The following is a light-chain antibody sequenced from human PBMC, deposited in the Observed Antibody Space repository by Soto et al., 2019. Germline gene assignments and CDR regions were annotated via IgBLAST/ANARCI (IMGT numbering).Light chain of an antibody. V-gene: IGKV3-20*01. CDR2: GAS. J-gene: IGKJ1*01. CDR3: QQYDSSPWT. Sequence: EIVLTQSPGTLSLSPGERATLSCRASQSVSSNYLAWYQQKPGQAPRLLIYGASSSATGIPDRFSGSGSGTDFTITISRLEPEDFAVYYCQQYDSSPWTFGQGTKVEIK. CDR1: QSVSSNY.